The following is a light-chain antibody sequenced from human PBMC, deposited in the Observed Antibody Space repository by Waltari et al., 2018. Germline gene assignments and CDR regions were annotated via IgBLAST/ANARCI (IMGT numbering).Light chain of an antibody. J-gene: IGKJ4*01. CDR2: GAS. CDR3: QQYNNWPPLT. CDR1: QSVSSK. V-gene: IGKV3-15*01. Sequence: EIVMTQSPATLSVSPGERATLSCRASQSVSSKLARYQQKPGQAPRLLIYGASTRATGIPARFSGSGSGTEFTLTISSLQSEDFAVYYCQQYNNWPPLTFGGGTKVEIK.